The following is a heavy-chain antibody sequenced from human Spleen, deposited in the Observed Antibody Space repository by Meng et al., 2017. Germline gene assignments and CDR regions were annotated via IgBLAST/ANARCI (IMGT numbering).Heavy chain of an antibody. Sequence: QVHLQQWGAGLLKPPETLSLPCVVSGGSFSDYYWSWIRQPPGKGLEWIGEINHSGSTNYNPSLESRATISVDTSQNSLSLKLSSVTAADSAVYYCARGPTTVAHDFDYWGQGTLVTVSS. CDR3: ARGPTTVAHDFDY. J-gene: IGHJ4*02. CDR2: INHSGST. V-gene: IGHV4-34*01. D-gene: IGHD4-11*01. CDR1: GGSFSDYY.